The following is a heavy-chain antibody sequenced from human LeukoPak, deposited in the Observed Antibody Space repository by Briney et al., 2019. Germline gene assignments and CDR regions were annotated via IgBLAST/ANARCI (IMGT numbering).Heavy chain of an antibody. CDR1: GFTFSSYA. CDR2: ISGSGGTI. CDR3: ARVVGGTQWLRGEGWFDP. Sequence: WGSLRLSCAASGFTFSSYAMNWVRQAPGKGLEWVSYISGSGGTIYYADSVKGRFTISRDNAKNSLYLKMNSLRAEDTAGYYCARVVGGTQWLRGEGWFDPWGQGTLVTVSS. J-gene: IGHJ5*02. D-gene: IGHD5-12*01. V-gene: IGHV3-48*03.